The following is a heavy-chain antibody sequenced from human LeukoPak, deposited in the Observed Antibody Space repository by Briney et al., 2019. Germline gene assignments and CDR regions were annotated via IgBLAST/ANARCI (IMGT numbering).Heavy chain of an antibody. J-gene: IGHJ4*02. CDR2: IYYTGNT. Sequence: SETLSLTCTVSGGSISSYHWSWIRQPPGKGLEWIGSIYYTGNTYYNASLKSRVTISIDTSKNQFSLKLTSVTAADTAVYYCAKQTGSGLFILPGGQGTLVTVSS. V-gene: IGHV4-59*05. D-gene: IGHD3/OR15-3a*01. CDR1: GGSISSYH. CDR3: AKQTGSGLFILP.